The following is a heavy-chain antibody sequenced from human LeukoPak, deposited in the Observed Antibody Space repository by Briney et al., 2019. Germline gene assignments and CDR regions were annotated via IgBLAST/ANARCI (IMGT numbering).Heavy chain of an antibody. CDR1: GFTFSTYS. CDR2: MTTSRSSI. V-gene: IGHV3-21*01. J-gene: IGHJ4*02. CDR3: AREDQEGFDY. Sequence: GGSLRLSCAASGFTFSTYSMNWVRQAPGKGLERVSSMTTSRSSIFYADSVKGRFTISRDNAKNSLYLQMNSLRADDTAVYYCAREDQEGFDYWGQGTLVTVSS.